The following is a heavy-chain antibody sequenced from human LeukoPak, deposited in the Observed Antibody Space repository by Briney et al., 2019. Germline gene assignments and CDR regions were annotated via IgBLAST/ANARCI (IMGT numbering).Heavy chain of an antibody. CDR3: ARLPAGWRSGGSCYSGDYYYYGMDV. CDR1: GGSISSYY. J-gene: IGHJ6*02. D-gene: IGHD2-15*01. Sequence: PSETLSLTCTVSGGSISSYYWSWIRQPPGKGLEWIGYIYYSGSTNYNPSLKSRVTISVDTSKNQLSLKLSSVTAADTAVYYCARLPAGWRSGGSCYSGDYYYYGMDVWGQGTTVTVSS. V-gene: IGHV4-59*08. CDR2: IYYSGST.